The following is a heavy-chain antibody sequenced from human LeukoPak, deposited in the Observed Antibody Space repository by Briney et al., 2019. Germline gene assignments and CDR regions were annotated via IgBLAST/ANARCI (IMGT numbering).Heavy chain of an antibody. CDR1: GLSISSYY. V-gene: IGHV4-59*01. Sequence: SETLSLTCTVSGLSISSYYWSWLRQPPGKGLEWIGYIYYSGSTNYNPSLKSRVTISVDTSKNQFSLKLSSVTAADTAVYYCARLVVAGLFDYWGQGTLVTVSS. CDR3: ARLVVAGLFDY. D-gene: IGHD6-19*01. CDR2: IYYSGST. J-gene: IGHJ4*02.